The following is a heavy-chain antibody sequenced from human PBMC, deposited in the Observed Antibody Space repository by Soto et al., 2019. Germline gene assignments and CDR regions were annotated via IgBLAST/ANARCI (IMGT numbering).Heavy chain of an antibody. CDR2: IFPSGST. Sequence: QVQLQESGPRVVKPSGTLSLTCTVSSGSIYDYYLTWIRQPAGKGLECIGRIFPSGSTNYNRSLRRRVTMSVDTSKTRFTLRLTSVTAADTAVYYCARLKGDGFDTWGQGTRVTVSS. CDR3: ARLKGDGFDT. J-gene: IGHJ3*02. CDR1: SGSIYDYY. V-gene: IGHV4-4*07.